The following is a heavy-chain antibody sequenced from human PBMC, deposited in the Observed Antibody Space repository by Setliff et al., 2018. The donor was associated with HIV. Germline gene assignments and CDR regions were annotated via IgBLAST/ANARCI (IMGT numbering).Heavy chain of an antibody. CDR1: GYSISSGYY. V-gene: IGHV4-38-2*01. Sequence: SETLSLTCAVSGYSISSGYYWGWIRQPPGKGLEWIGSIYHSASTYYNPSLKSRVTISVDTSKNQFSLKLNSVTAADTAVYYCARHGLLWFGAGYNWFDPWGQGTLVTVSS. D-gene: IGHD3-10*01. J-gene: IGHJ5*02. CDR2: IYHSAST. CDR3: ARHGLLWFGAGYNWFDP.